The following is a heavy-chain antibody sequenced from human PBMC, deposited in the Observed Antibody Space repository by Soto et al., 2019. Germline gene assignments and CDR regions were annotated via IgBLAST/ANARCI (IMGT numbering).Heavy chain of an antibody. Sequence: PSETLSLTCTVSGGSISSYYWSWIRQPPGKGLEWIGYIYYSGSTNYNPSLKSRVTISVDTSKNQFSLKLSSVTAADTAVYYCQLGYYDSSGYYTDYWGQGTLVTVSS. CDR3: QLGYYDSSGYYTDY. D-gene: IGHD3-22*01. J-gene: IGHJ4*02. CDR1: GGSISSYY. V-gene: IGHV4-59*01. CDR2: IYYSGST.